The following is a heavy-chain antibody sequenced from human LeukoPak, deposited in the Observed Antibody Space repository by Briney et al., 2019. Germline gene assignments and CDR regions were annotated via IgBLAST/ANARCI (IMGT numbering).Heavy chain of an antibody. J-gene: IGHJ6*03. D-gene: IGHD5-12*01. Sequence: SETLSLTCTVSGGSISSDNYYWGWIRQSPGKGLEWIGSISYSGSTYYNPSLKSRVTISVDTSKNQFSLKLSSVTAADTAVYYCARGKGGYSGYGHYYYYMDVWGKGTTVTVSS. CDR1: GGSISSDNYY. CDR3: ARGKGGYSGYGHYYYYMDV. CDR2: ISYSGST. V-gene: IGHV4-39*07.